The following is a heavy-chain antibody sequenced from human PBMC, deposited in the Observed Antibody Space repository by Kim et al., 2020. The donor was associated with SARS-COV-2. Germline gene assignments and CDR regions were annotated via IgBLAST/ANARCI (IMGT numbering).Heavy chain of an antibody. CDR2: VSYSGRT. D-gene: IGHD3-16*01. V-gene: IGHV4-31*03. J-gene: IGHJ4*02. CDR3: VRDLRSSSYYFDY. CDR1: GDSMSNVNTY. Sequence: SETLSLTCTVSGDSMSNVNTYWSWIRQRPGKGLEWIGYVSYSGRTHYNPSLSSRISVSVDTSKSQFSLQLNSVTSADTALYYCVRDLRSSSYYFDYWGQG.